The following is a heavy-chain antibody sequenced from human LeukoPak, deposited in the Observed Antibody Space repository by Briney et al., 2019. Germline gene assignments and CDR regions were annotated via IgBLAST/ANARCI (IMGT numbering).Heavy chain of an antibody. V-gene: IGHV1-69*13. Sequence: ASVKVSCKASGGTFSSYAISWVRQATGQGLEWMGGIIPIFGTANYAQKFQGRVTITADESTSTAYMELSSLRSEDTAVYYCARVAYCSSTSCYSSFDYWGQGTLVTVSS. J-gene: IGHJ4*02. CDR2: IIPIFGTA. CDR1: GGTFSSYA. D-gene: IGHD2-2*02. CDR3: ARVAYCSSTSCYSSFDY.